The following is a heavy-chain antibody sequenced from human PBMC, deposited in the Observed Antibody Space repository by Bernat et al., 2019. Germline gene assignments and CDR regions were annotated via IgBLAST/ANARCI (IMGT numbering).Heavy chain of an antibody. CDR2: INHSGST. D-gene: IGHD3-16*01. Sequence: QEQLQQWGAGLLKPSETLSLTCAVYGGSFSGYYCSWIRQPPGKGLEWIGEINHSGSTNYNPSLKSRVTISVDTSKNQFSLKLSSVTAADTAVYYCARGITNGGGFDPWGQGTLVTVSS. V-gene: IGHV4-34*01. CDR3: ARGITNGGGFDP. CDR1: GGSFSGYY. J-gene: IGHJ5*02.